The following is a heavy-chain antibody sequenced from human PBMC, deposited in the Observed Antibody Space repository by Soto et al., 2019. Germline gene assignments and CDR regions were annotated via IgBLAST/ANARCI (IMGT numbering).Heavy chain of an antibody. CDR1: GFTFDDYG. CDR3: ARAVGATTNYYYYYGMDV. V-gene: IGHV3-20*04. J-gene: IGHJ6*02. Sequence: AGGSLRLSCAASGFTFDDYGMSWVRQAPGKGLEWVSGINWNGGSTGYADSVKGRFTISRDNAKNSLYLQMNSLRAEDTALYYCARAVGATTNYYYYYGMDVWGQGTTVTVSS. CDR2: INWNGGST. D-gene: IGHD1-26*01.